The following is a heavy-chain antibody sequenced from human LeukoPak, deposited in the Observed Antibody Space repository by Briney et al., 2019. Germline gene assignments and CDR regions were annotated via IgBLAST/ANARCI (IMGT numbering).Heavy chain of an antibody. V-gene: IGHV3-23*01. J-gene: IGHJ4*02. CDR2: ISGSGGST. CDR1: GFTFSSYA. CDR3: ARDHYDILTGYTPLGY. D-gene: IGHD3-9*01. Sequence: GGSLRLSCAASGFTFSSYAMSWVRQAPGKGLEWVSAISGSGGSTYYADSVKGRFTISRDNSKNTLYLQMNSLRAEDTAVYYCARDHYDILTGYTPLGYWGQGTLVTVSS.